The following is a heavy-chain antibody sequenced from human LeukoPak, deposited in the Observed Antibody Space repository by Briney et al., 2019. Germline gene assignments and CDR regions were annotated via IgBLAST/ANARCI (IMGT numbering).Heavy chain of an antibody. CDR2: IYHSGST. V-gene: IGHV4-39*07. D-gene: IGHD6-13*01. J-gene: IGHJ5*02. CDR3: ARRGHSSPRRPWFDP. CDR1: GGSIRRADYY. Sequence: SETLSLTCTVSGGSIRRADYYWGWIRQSPGKGLEWIGNIYHSGSTYYNPSLKSRVTISVDTSKNQFSLKLSSVTAADTAVYYCARRGHSSPRRPWFDPWGQGTLVTVSS.